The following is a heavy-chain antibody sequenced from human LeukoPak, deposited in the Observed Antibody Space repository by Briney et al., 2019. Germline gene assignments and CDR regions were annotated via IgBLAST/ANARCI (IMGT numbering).Heavy chain of an antibody. CDR2: IYYSGGT. D-gene: IGHD6-25*01. Sequence: SENLSLTCSVSGGSISSSGYFWGWIRQPPGKGLEWIGTIYYSGGTYYNPSLKSRLTISVDTSRNQFSLKLSSVTTADTAVYYCARYISGSGFDYWGQGTLVTVSS. V-gene: IGHV4-39*01. J-gene: IGHJ4*02. CDR3: ARYISGSGFDY. CDR1: GGSISSSGYF.